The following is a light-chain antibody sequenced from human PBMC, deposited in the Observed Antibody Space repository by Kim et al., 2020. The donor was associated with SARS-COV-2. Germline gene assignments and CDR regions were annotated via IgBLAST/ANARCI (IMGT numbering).Light chain of an antibody. CDR3: QQYDSLPRT. Sequence: VSPGERVTLSCRASQTVNIDLAWYRQKPGQPPSLLIYGASTRATNIPARFSGSGSGTDFTLTINGLQSEDFAVYYCQQYDSLPRTFGQGTKVEIK. CDR1: QTVNID. J-gene: IGKJ1*01. CDR2: GAS. V-gene: IGKV3-15*01.